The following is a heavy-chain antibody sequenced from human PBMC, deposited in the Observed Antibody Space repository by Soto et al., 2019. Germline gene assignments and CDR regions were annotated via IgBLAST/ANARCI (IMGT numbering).Heavy chain of an antibody. CDR2: INSDGSVS. Sequence: EVQLVESGGGLVQPGGSLRLSCAASGFTFSNYWMYWVRQAPGKGLEWVSRINSDGSVSSHADSVRGRLTISRGNVKNTLYLHMDSLRAEDTAVYFCARGDCDGGTCYSLAGSFFYYMDVWGKGTTVTVFS. V-gene: IGHV3-74*02. J-gene: IGHJ6*03. D-gene: IGHD2-15*01. CDR3: ARGDCDGGTCYSLAGSFFYYMDV. CDR1: GFTFSNYW.